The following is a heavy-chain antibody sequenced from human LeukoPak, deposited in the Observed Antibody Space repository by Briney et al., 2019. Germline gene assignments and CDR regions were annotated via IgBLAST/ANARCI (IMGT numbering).Heavy chain of an antibody. D-gene: IGHD5-24*01. CDR1: GFTFSSYW. V-gene: IGHV3-7*01. CDR3: ARELLGHGYNSGDFDY. CDR2: IKQDGSEK. J-gene: IGHJ4*02. Sequence: GGSLRLSCAASGFTFSSYWMNWVRQAPGKGLEWVANIKQDGSEKYYVDSVKGRFTISRDNAKNSLYLQMNSLRAENTAVYYCARELLGHGYNSGDFDYWGQGTLVTVSS.